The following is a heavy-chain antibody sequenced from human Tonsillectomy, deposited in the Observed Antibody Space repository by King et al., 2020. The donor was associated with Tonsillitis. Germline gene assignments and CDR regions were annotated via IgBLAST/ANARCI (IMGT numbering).Heavy chain of an antibody. Sequence: VQLQESGPGLVKPSQTLSLTCTVSGGSISSDIYYWSWIRQPAGKGLEWIGRIYTSGSTYYNPSLKSRVTISADTSKNHFSLRLSSVTAADTAVYYCAREYYPFSFDPWGQGTLVTVSS. V-gene: IGHV4-61*02. CDR2: IYTSGST. CDR3: AREYYPFSFDP. J-gene: IGHJ5*02. D-gene: IGHD3-3*01. CDR1: GGSISSDIYY.